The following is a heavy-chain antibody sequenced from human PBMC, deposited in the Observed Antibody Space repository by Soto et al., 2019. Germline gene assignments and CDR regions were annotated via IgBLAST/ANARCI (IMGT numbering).Heavy chain of an antibody. D-gene: IGHD3-10*01. CDR3: ARDLKKGSYFDY. J-gene: IGHJ4*02. Sequence: GGSLRLSCAASGFAFSTSAMHWVRQAPGKGLEWVAFMWYDGTRKTYEDSVKDRFTISRDNSRNTLYLQMNSLTAEDTAVYYCARDLKKGSYFDYWGQGILVTVSS. V-gene: IGHV3-33*01. CDR2: MWYDGTRK. CDR1: GFAFSTSA.